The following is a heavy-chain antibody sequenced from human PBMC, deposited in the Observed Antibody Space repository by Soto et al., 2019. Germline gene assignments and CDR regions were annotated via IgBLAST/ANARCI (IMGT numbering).Heavy chain of an antibody. J-gene: IGHJ4*02. D-gene: IGHD2-15*01. CDR3: AKDQCSGGSCYSAY. CDR2: ISGSGGST. CDR1: GFTFSSYA. Sequence: GGSLRLSCAASGFTFSSYAMSWVRQAPGKGLEWVSAISGSGGSTYYADSVKGRFTISRDNSKNTLYLQMNSLRAEDTAVYYCAKDQCSGGSCYSAYWGQGTLVTVSS. V-gene: IGHV3-23*01.